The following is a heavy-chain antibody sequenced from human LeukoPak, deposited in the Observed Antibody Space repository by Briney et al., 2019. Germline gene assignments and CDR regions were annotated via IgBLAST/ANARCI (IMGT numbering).Heavy chain of an antibody. CDR3: AKIVQFTAATGTGLDY. V-gene: IGHV3-33*06. D-gene: IGHD6-13*01. J-gene: IGHJ4*02. CDR1: GFTFSYYG. Sequence: GGSLRLSCAASGFTFSYYGMHWVRQAQGKGLDWVAVIWYDGSYIYYADSVKGRFTISRDNSKNTMYLQMNSLRAEDTAVYYCAKIVQFTAATGTGLDYWGQGTLVTVSP. CDR2: IWYDGSYI.